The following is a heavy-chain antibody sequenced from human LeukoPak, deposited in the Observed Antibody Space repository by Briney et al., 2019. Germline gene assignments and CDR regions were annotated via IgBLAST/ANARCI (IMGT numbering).Heavy chain of an antibody. CDR2: ISYDGSNK. CDR3: ARRAKGIREFDP. Sequence: GRSLRLSCAASGFTFSSYAMHWVRQAPGKGLEWVAVISYDGSNKYYADSVKGRFTISRDNAKNSLYLQMNSLRAEDTAVYYCARRAKGIREFDPWGQGTLVTVSS. J-gene: IGHJ5*02. CDR1: GFTFSSYA. V-gene: IGHV3-30-3*01. D-gene: IGHD3-3*02.